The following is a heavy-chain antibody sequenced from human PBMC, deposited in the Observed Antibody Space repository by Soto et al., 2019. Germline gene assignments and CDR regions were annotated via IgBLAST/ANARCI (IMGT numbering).Heavy chain of an antibody. D-gene: IGHD2-15*01. CDR3: ARPLYIAKGSYYYYMDV. CDR1: GYTFTSYD. CDR2: MNPNSGNT. J-gene: IGHJ6*03. Sequence: ASVKVSCKASGYTFTSYDINWVRQANGQGLEWVGWMNPNSGNTGYAQKFQGRVTMTRNTSISTVYMELSSLRSEDTAVYYCARPLYIAKGSYYYYMDVWGKGTTVTVSS. V-gene: IGHV1-8*01.